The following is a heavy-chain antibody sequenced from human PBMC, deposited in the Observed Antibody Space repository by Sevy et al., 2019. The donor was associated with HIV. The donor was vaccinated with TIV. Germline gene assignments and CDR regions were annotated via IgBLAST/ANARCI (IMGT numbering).Heavy chain of an antibody. D-gene: IGHD4-17*01. CDR2: ISYDGSDK. V-gene: IGHV3-30-3*01. CDR3: ARPRANYVDHYFFYAMDV. Sequence: GGSLRLSCAASGFAFSNYYAMHWVRQAPGKGLEWVALISYDGSDKYYADSVKGRFTVSRDNFKNTLFLQMNSLTTEDTAVYYCARPRANYVDHYFFYAMDVWGQGTTVTDSS. CDR1: GFAFSNYYA. J-gene: IGHJ6*02.